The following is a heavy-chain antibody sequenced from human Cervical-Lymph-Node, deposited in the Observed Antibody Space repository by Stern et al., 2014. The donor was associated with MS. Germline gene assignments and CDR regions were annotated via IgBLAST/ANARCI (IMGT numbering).Heavy chain of an antibody. V-gene: IGHV3-30*18. J-gene: IGHJ5*02. CDR1: GFTFSSYG. CDR2: ISYDGSNK. D-gene: IGHD1-26*01. Sequence: QVQLVESGGGVVQPGRSLRLSCAASGFTFSSYGMHWVRQAPGKGLEWVAVISYDGSNKYYADSVKGRFTISRDNSKNTLYLQMNSLRAEDTAVYYCAKDLGWELLGELWSGFDPWGQGTLVTVSS. CDR3: AKDLGWELLGELWSGFDP.